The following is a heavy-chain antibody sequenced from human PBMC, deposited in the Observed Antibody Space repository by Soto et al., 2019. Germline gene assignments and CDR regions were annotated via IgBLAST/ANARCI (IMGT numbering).Heavy chain of an antibody. V-gene: IGHV3-23*01. CDR2: ISGSGGRT. CDR3: AKGGYYSLFDI. D-gene: IGHD3-16*01. J-gene: IGHJ3*02. CDR1: GFPFSSYA. Sequence: LRLSCVASGFPFSSYAMSWVRQTPGKGLEWVSGISGSGGRTYYADSVKGRFTISRDDSNNTLSLQMHILRVEDTAVYFCAKGGYYSLFDIWGQGTMVTVSS.